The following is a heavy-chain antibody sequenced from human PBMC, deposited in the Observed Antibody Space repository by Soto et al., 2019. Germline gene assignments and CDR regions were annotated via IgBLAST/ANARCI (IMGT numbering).Heavy chain of an antibody. CDR3: ARDGGAYCGGDCYDVNWFDP. V-gene: IGHV4-38-2*02. Sequence: SETLSLTCAVSGYSISSGYYWGWIRQPPGKGLEWIGSIYHSGSTYYNPSLKSRVTISVDTCKNQFSLKLSSVTAADTAVYYCARDGGAYCGGDCYDVNWFDPWGQGTLVTVS. D-gene: IGHD2-21*02. CDR1: GYSISSGYY. J-gene: IGHJ5*02. CDR2: IYHSGST.